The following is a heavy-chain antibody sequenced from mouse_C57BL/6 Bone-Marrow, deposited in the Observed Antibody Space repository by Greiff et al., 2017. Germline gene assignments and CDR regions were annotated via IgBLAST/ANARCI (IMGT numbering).Heavy chain of an antibody. V-gene: IGHV1-69*01. CDR3: ARCDYDWGFYAMDY. Sequence: QVQLKQPGAELVMPGASVKLSCKASGYTFTSYWMHWVKQRPGQGLEWIGEIDPSDSYTNYNQKFKGKSTLTVDKSSSTAYMQLSSLTSEDSAVYYCARCDYDWGFYAMDYWGQGTSVTVSS. CDR2: IDPSDSYT. D-gene: IGHD2-4*01. J-gene: IGHJ4*01. CDR1: GYTFTSYW.